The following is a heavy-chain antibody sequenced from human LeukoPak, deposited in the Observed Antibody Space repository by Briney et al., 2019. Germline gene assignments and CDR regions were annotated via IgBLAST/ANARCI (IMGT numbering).Heavy chain of an antibody. V-gene: IGHV3-74*03. CDR3: ARDNYDSSGPYYFDY. J-gene: IGHJ4*02. CDR1: GFTFTIAW. CDR2: ITSDGTT. D-gene: IGHD3-22*01. Sequence: PGGSLRLSCAASGFTFTIAWMHWVRQAPGKGLVWVSRITSDGTTTYAESVRGRFTISRDNAKNTLYLQMNSLRAEDTAVYYCARDNYDSSGPYYFDYWGQGTLVTVSS.